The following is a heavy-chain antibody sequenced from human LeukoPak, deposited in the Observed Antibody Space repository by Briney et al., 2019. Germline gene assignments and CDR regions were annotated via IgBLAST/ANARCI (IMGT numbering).Heavy chain of an antibody. D-gene: IGHD3-22*01. CDR1: GYTFTGYY. J-gene: IGHJ4*02. CDR2: INPNSGGT. V-gene: IGHV1-2*02. Sequence: ASVKVSCKASGYTFTGYYMHWVRQAPGQGLEWMGWINPNSGGTNYAQKFQGRVTMTRDTSISTAYMELSRLRSDDTAVYYCARGEIGYYYDSSGYSDYWGQGTLVTVSS. CDR3: ARGEIGYYYDSSGYSDY.